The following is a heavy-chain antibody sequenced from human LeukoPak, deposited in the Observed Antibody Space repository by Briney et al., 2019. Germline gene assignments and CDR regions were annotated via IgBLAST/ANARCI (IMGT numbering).Heavy chain of an antibody. CDR3: ARGDFSDGGYVDAFDI. J-gene: IGHJ3*02. CDR1: GFTFNNYW. D-gene: IGHD5-12*01. Sequence: GGSLRLSCAASGFTFNNYWMSWVRQAPGKGLQWVANIKQDGSQKFYVDSVKGRFTISRDNSKNSLSLQMNSLRGEDTAVYYCARGDFSDGGYVDAFDIWGQGTMVTVSS. V-gene: IGHV3-7*01. CDR2: IKQDGSQK.